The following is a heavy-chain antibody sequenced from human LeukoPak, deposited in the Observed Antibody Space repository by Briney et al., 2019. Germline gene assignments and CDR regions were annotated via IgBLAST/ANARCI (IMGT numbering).Heavy chain of an antibody. Sequence: ASVKVSCKASGYTFTTYGITWVRQAPGQGLEWMGRINGYNDKTKYEQKVQGRVTMTIDTSTSTAYMELRSLRSDDTAVYYCARKRGKWLGDFFDFGGKEPLATVPS. D-gene: IGHD3-10*01. V-gene: IGHV1-18*01. J-gene: IGHJ4*02. CDR1: GYTFTTYG. CDR3: ARKRGKWLGDFFDF. CDR2: INGYNDKT.